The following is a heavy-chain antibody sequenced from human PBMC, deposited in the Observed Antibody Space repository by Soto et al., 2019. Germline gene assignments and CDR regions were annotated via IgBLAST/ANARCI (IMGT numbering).Heavy chain of an antibody. J-gene: IGHJ6*02. V-gene: IGHV4-4*02. CDR3: ASTHFDSMVRELDYYYYGMDV. CDR1: GGSISSSNL. D-gene: IGHD3-10*01. CDR2: IYHSGST. Sequence: SETLSLTCAVSGGSISSSNLWSWVRQPPGKGLERIGEIYHSGSTNYNPSLKSRVNISVDKSKNQFSLKLSSVTAADTAVYYCASTHFDSMVRELDYYYYGMDVWGQGTTVTVSS.